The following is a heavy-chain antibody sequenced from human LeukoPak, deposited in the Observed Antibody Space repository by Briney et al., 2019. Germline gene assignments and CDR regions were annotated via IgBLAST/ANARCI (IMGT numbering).Heavy chain of an antibody. CDR2: ISYSGTP. CDR1: GGSINTANYY. Sequence: SQTLSLPCNVSGGSINTANYYWTWIRQPPGKGLEWIGYISYSGTPYYNPSLNSRVTISLDTSKNQFSLRLNSVTAADTAMYYCARDRYGDFEDYWGQGTLVTVS. V-gene: IGHV4-30-4*08. CDR3: ARDRYGDFEDY. D-gene: IGHD4-17*01. J-gene: IGHJ4*02.